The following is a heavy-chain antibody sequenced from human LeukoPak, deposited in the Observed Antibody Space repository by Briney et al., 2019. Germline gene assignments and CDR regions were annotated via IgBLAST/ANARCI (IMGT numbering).Heavy chain of an antibody. CDR2: VSDSGGST. V-gene: IGHV3-64D*09. CDR1: GFPFSSYA. Sequence: GGSLRLSCSASGFPFSSYAMHWVRQAPGKGLEYVSAVSDSGGSTYYADSVKGRFTISRDNSKNTLYLQMSSLRAEDTAVYFCVRGYSFGPYGMDVWGQGTTVTVSS. J-gene: IGHJ6*02. D-gene: IGHD2-15*01. CDR3: VRGYSFGPYGMDV.